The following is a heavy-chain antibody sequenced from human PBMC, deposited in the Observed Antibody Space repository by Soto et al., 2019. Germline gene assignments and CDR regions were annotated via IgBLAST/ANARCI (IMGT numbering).Heavy chain of an antibody. V-gene: IGHV3-48*02. D-gene: IGHD6-13*01. J-gene: IGHJ6*02. Sequence: PGGSLRLSCAASGFTFSSDSMNWVRQAPGKGLEWVSYISSSSSTIYYADSVKGRFTISRDNAKNSLYLQMNSLRDEDTAVYYCARDGTVSIAAADTKSYYFYGMDVWGQGTTVTVSS. CDR1: GFTFSSDS. CDR2: ISSSSSTI. CDR3: ARDGTVSIAAADTKSYYFYGMDV.